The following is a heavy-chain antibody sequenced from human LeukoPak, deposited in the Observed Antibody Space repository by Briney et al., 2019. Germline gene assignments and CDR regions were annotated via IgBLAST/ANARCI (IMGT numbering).Heavy chain of an antibody. CDR1: GGSISSRGYY. CDR2: IYYSWST. V-gene: IGHV4-39*01. D-gene: IGHD4-17*01. J-gene: IGHJ3*02. CDR3: AIAKHGDYFDDFDI. Sequence: SETLSLTCTVSGGSISSRGYYWGWVRQPPGKGLEWIGSIYYSWSTSYNPSLKSRVTISVDTSKNQYSLRLTSVTAADTAVYYCAIAKHGDYFDDFDIWGQGTMVTVSS.